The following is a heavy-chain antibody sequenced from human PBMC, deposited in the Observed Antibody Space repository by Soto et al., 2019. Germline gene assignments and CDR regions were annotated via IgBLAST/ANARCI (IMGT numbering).Heavy chain of an antibody. V-gene: IGHV4-30-4*01. CDR3: VRTWIQLGGFDP. CDR1: GGSISSGDYY. CDR2: IYNSGST. J-gene: IGHJ5*02. D-gene: IGHD5-18*01. Sequence: QVQLQESGPGLVKPSPTLSLTCTVSGGSISSGDYYWSWIRQPPGKGLEWIGYIYNSGSTDYNPSLKSRPTITVDTSKNQFSLTLNSVTGADTAVYYCVRTWIQLGGFDPWGQGTLVTFAS.